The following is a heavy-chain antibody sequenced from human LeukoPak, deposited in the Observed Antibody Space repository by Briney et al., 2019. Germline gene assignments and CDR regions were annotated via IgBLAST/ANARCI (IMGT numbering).Heavy chain of an antibody. Sequence: SETLSLTCAVYGGSFSGYYWSWIRQPPGKGLEWIGEINHSRSTNYNPSLKSRVTISVDTSKNQFSLKLSSVTAADTAVYYCARGQSAAGNFDYWGQGTLVTVSS. D-gene: IGHD6-13*01. J-gene: IGHJ4*02. V-gene: IGHV4-34*01. CDR2: INHSRST. CDR3: ARGQSAAGNFDY. CDR1: GGSFSGYY.